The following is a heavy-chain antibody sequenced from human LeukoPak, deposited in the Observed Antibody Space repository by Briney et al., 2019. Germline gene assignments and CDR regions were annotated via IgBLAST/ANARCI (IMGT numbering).Heavy chain of an antibody. CDR3: ARDVVAAAGTWDY. Sequence: SETLSLTCTVSGDSISSYYWSWIRQPAGKGLEWVGHIYTSGSTNYNPSLKSRVTMSVDTSKNQLSLKLSSVTAADTAVYYCARDVVAAAGTWDYWGQGTLVTVSS. CDR2: IYTSGST. D-gene: IGHD6-13*01. J-gene: IGHJ4*02. CDR1: GDSISSYY. V-gene: IGHV4-4*07.